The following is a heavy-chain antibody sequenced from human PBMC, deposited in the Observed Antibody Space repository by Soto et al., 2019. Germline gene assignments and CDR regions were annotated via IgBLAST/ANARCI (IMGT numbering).Heavy chain of an antibody. D-gene: IGHD1-26*01. J-gene: IGHJ4*02. CDR2: IYRSGTT. CDR3: ARTHSGSYYSVFNY. V-gene: IGHV4-38-2*01. Sequence: SETLSLTCVVSDFSISSGYYWGWIRQSPGKGLEWIASIYRSGTTSYNPSLKSRVTISVDPSKNQFSLMLTAVTAADTAVYYCARTHSGSYYSVFNYWGRGSLVTV. CDR1: DFSISSGYY.